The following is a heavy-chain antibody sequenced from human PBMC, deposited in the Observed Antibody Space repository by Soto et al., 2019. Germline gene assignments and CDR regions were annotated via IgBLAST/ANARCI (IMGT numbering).Heavy chain of an antibody. V-gene: IGHV4-34*02. CDR3: ARDSGGYLDY. D-gene: IGHD2-15*01. CDR1: GGSFSGYY. Sequence: QVQLQQWGAGLLKPSETLSLTCAVYGGSFSGYYWSWIRQPPGKGLEWIGGISHGGRTSYDPSLETRVTISLDTSKNQFSLNLSSVTAADTAIYYCARDSGGYLDYWGQGTLVTVSS. CDR2: ISHGGRT. J-gene: IGHJ4*02.